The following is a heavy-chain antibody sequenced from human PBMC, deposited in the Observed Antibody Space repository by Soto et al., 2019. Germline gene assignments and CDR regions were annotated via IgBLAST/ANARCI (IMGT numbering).Heavy chain of an antibody. J-gene: IGHJ6*02. D-gene: IGHD3-22*01. Sequence: GESLKISCKGSGYSFTSYWISWVRQMPGKGLEWMGRIDPSDSYTNYSPSFQGHVTISADKSISTAYLQWSSLKASDTATYYCARLRVDSSGYSILDVWGQGTTVTVSS. CDR3: ARLRVDSSGYSILDV. CDR2: IDPSDSYT. V-gene: IGHV5-10-1*01. CDR1: GYSFTSYW.